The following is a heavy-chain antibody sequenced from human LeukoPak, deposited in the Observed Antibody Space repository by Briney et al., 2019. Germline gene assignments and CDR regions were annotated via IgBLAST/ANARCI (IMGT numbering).Heavy chain of an antibody. D-gene: IGHD6-19*01. J-gene: IGHJ4*02. CDR2: ISSSSSYI. Sequence: GGSLRLSCAASGFTFSSYSMNWVRQAPGKGLEWVSSISSSSSYIYFADSVKGRFTISRDNAKNSLYLQMNSLSAEDTAVYYCAREQYSSGWYRFDYWGQGTLVTVSS. CDR1: GFTFSSYS. CDR3: AREQYSSGWYRFDY. V-gene: IGHV3-21*01.